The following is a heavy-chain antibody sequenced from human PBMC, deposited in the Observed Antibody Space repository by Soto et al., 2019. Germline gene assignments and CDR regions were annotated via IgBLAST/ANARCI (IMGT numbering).Heavy chain of an antibody. CDR2: IYYSGST. D-gene: IGHD1-26*01. CDR3: ARQVGATTFDY. Sequence: SETLSLTSTVAGGYISRYYWSWIRQPPGKGLEWIGYIYYSGSTNYNPSLKSRVTISVDTSKNQFSLKLSSVTAADTAVYYCARQVGATTFDYWGQGTLVTVSS. J-gene: IGHJ4*02. V-gene: IGHV4-59*08. CDR1: GGYISRYY.